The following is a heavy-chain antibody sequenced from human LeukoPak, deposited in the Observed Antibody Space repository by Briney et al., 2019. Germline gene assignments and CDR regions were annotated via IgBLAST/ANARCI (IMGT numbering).Heavy chain of an antibody. V-gene: IGHV3-30*18. CDR3: AKQVGYCSGGSCYHEFDY. CDR1: GFTFSSYG. J-gene: IGHJ4*02. Sequence: GGSLRLSCAASGFTFSSYGMHWVRQAPGKGLEWVAVISYDGSNKYYADSAKGRFTISRDNSKNTLYLQMNSLRAEDTAVYYCAKQVGYCSGGSCYHEFDYWGQGTLVTVSS. D-gene: IGHD2-15*01. CDR2: ISYDGSNK.